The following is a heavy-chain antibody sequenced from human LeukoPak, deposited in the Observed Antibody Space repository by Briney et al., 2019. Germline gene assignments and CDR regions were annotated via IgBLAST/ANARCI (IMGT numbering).Heavy chain of an antibody. Sequence: PGGSLRLSCAASGFTFSSYDMSWVRQAPGKGLEWVANIKQDGSEKYYVDSVKGRFTISRDNAKNSLYLQMNSLRAEDTAVYYCARPQEPYYYYMDVWGKGTTVTVSS. CDR2: IKQDGSEK. V-gene: IGHV3-7*01. D-gene: IGHD1-26*01. CDR3: ARPQEPYYYYMDV. CDR1: GFTFSSYD. J-gene: IGHJ6*03.